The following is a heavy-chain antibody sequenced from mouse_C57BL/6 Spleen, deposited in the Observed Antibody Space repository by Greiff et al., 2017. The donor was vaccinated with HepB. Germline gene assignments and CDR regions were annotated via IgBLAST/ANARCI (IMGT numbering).Heavy chain of an antibody. J-gene: IGHJ3*01. V-gene: IGHV5-4*01. CDR3: ARAYDYDVGVFAY. Sequence: EVQLVESGGGLVKPGGSLKLSCAASGFTFSSYAMSWVRQTPEKRLEWVATISDGGSYTYYPDNVKGRFTISRDNAKNNLYLQMSHLKSEDTAMYYCARAYDYDVGVFAYWGQGTLVTVSA. CDR1: GFTFSSYA. D-gene: IGHD2-4*01. CDR2: ISDGGSYT.